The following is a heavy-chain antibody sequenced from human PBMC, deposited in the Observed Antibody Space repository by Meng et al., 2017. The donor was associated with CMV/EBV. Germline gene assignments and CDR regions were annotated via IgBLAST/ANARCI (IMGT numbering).Heavy chain of an antibody. J-gene: IGHJ4*02. V-gene: IGHV3-53*01. CDR1: GFTFSSYA. Sequence: GGSLRLSCAASGFTFSSYAMHRVRQAPGKGLEWVAVIYSGGSTYYADSVKGRFTISRDNSKNTLYLQMNSLRAEDTAVYYCARRGVTTKEFDYWGQGTLVTVSS. D-gene: IGHD4-17*01. CDR2: IYSGGST. CDR3: ARRGVTTKEFDY.